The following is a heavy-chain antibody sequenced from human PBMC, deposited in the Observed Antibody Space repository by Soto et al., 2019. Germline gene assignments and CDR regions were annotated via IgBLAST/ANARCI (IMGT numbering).Heavy chain of an antibody. CDR3: TFGYNSFDY. CDR2: ISYDGNNR. Sequence: QVQLVESGGGVVQPGRSLRVSCAASGFTFSDYGIYWVRQAPGKGLEWVALISYDGNNREYGDSVKGRFTISRDKSQYTVYLQMNRLRVEDTTVYYCTFGYNSFDYWGQGALVTVSS. D-gene: IGHD3-22*01. V-gene: IGHV3-30*03. CDR1: GFTFSDYG. J-gene: IGHJ4*02.